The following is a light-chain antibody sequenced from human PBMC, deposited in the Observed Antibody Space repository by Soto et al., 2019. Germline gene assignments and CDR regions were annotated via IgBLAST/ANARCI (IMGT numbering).Light chain of an antibody. V-gene: IGKV3-15*01. CDR3: QQYNNWPPFS. CDR2: GAS. Sequence: EIVMTQSPATLSVSPGERVTLSCRASQSVSRSLAWYQQKPGQAPRLLIYGASTRAIGIPARFSGSGSGTECTLTISSLQSEDFAVYYCQQYNNWPPFSFGPGTKGDIK. J-gene: IGKJ3*01. CDR1: QSVSRS.